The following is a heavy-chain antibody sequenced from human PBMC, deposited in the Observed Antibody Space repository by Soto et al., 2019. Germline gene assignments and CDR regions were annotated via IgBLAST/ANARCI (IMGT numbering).Heavy chain of an antibody. CDR1: GFTFSSYA. V-gene: IGHV3-30-3*01. CDR2: ISYDGSNK. J-gene: IGHJ4*02. CDR3: ARETVVTARTPVWDY. Sequence: QVQLLESEGGVVQPGRSLRLSCAASGFTFSSYAMHWVRQAPGKGLEWVAVISYDGSNKYYADSVKGRFTISRDNSKNTLYLQMNSLRPEDTAVYYCARETVVTARTPVWDYWGQGTLVTVSS. D-gene: IGHD2-21*02.